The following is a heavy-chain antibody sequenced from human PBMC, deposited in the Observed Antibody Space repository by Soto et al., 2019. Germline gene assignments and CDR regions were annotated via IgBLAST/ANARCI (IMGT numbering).Heavy chain of an antibody. J-gene: IGHJ4*02. V-gene: IGHV3-74*03. CDR3: ASLRRWHHFDL. CDR2: VNSEGRDT. CDR1: GFTFSNYW. D-gene: IGHD4-17*01. Sequence: EVLLVESGGGLVQPGGSLRLSCAASGFTFSNYWMHWVRRAPGQGLVWVARVNSEGRDTMYADSVKGRFTISRDNAKNTLYLQMNGLRAEDTAVYYCASLRRWHHFDLWGQGTLVTVSS.